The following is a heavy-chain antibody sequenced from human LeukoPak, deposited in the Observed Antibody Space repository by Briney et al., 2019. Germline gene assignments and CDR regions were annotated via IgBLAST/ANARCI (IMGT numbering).Heavy chain of an antibody. CDR1: RFTLSDYY. CDR2: ISASGSTI. CDR3: ARVVPGAFDY. D-gene: IGHD1-14*01. J-gene: IGHJ4*02. Sequence: PGGSLRLSCAASRFTLSDYYMSWIRQAPGKGLEYVSYISASGSTIFYADSVKGRFTISRDNAKNSLYLQMNSLRAEDTAVYYCARVVPGAFDYWGQGTLVTVSS. V-gene: IGHV3-11*01.